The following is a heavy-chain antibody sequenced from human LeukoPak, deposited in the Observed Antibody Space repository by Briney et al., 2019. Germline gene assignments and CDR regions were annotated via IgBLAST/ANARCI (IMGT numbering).Heavy chain of an antibody. V-gene: IGHV4-59*08. Sequence: PAEALSLTCTASGVSISSYYWSWIRQPPGKGLEWVGYIYYSGSTKHNPSLQSRVTISVDTSKNQFALKLSSVTAADTDVYDCARGTGRVSGGLDYWGQGTLVTVSS. CDR1: GVSISSYY. D-gene: IGHD6-19*01. CDR2: IYYSGST. J-gene: IGHJ4*02. CDR3: ARGTGRVSGGLDY.